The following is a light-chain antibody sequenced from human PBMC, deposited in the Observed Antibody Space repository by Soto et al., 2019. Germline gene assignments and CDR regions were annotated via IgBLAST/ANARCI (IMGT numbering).Light chain of an antibody. V-gene: IGKV3-20*01. CDR1: QNIGNNY. J-gene: IGKJ1*01. CDR2: GAS. CDR3: QQYDTPPWT. Sequence: ENVLTQSPGTLSLSPGERATLSCRASQNIGNNYLAWYQLKPGQTPRLLIFGASTRATGIPDRFSGSGSGTDFTLTISRLEPEDFAVVYCQQYDTPPWTVGQRTKVEIK.